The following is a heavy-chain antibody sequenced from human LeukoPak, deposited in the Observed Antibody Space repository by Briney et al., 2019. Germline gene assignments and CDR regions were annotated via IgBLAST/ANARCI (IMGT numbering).Heavy chain of an antibody. V-gene: IGHV3-21*01. D-gene: IGHD3-10*01. CDR3: ARCRVTMLRGITIGDYGYYMDV. Sequence: GGSLRLSCAASGFTFSSYSMSWVRQAPGKGLEWVSSISSSSSYIYYADSVKGRFTISRDNAKNSVYLQMNSLRAEDTAVYYCARCRVTMLRGITIGDYGYYMDVWGKGTTVTISS. J-gene: IGHJ6*03. CDR2: ISSSSSYI. CDR1: GFTFSSYS.